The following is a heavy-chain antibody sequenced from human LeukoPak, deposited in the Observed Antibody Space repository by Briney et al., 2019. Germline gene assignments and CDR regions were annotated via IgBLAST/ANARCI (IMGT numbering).Heavy chain of an antibody. D-gene: IGHD2-2*01. V-gene: IGHV4-34*01. CDR2: INHGGRA. CDR3: ARGPYCTSSNCYGIY. Sequence: SETLSLTCAVYGGSFSGYYWTWIRQPPGKGLEWIGEINHGGRANYNPSLKSRVTISVDTSKKQFSLKMTSVTPADTAVYYCARGPYCTSSNCYGIYWGQGNLVTVSS. CDR1: GGSFSGYY. J-gene: IGHJ4*02.